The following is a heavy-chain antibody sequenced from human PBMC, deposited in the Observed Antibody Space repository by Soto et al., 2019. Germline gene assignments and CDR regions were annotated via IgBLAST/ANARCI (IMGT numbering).Heavy chain of an antibody. J-gene: IGHJ5*02. CDR2: INHSGST. CDR3: ARITGTTRGEPNWFDP. CDR1: GGSFSGYY. Sequence: SETLSLACAVYGGSFSGYYWSWIRQPPGKGLEWIGEINHSGSTNYNPSLKSRVTISVDTSKNQFSLKLSSVTAADTAVYYCARITGTTRGEPNWFDPWGQGTLVTVSS. V-gene: IGHV4-34*01. D-gene: IGHD1-20*01.